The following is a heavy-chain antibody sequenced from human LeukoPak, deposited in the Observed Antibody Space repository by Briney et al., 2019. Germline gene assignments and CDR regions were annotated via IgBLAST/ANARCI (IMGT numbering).Heavy chain of an antibody. V-gene: IGHV3-48*03. D-gene: IGHD2-15*01. Sequence: GRSLRLSCAASGFTFSSYAMHWVRQAPGKGLEWVSYISSSGSTIYYADSVKGRFTISRDNAKNSLYLQMNSLRAEDTAVYYCARDRIVVVGEYYYYMDVWGKGTTVTISS. CDR1: GFTFSSYA. CDR2: ISSSGSTI. J-gene: IGHJ6*03. CDR3: ARDRIVVVGEYYYYMDV.